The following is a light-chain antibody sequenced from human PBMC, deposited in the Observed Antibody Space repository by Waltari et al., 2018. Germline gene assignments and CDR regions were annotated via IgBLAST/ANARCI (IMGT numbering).Light chain of an antibody. J-gene: IGLJ3*02. CDR2: DVA. V-gene: IGLV2-14*03. CDR1: SRDIGAYNF. Sequence: QSALTQPASVSGSHGQSITISCTGSSRDIGAYNFVSWYQQHPGKAPKVVIYDVANRPSGVSDRFSASKSDNTASLTISGLQAEDEADYYCSSYTTSSTLVFGGGTKLTVL. CDR3: SSYTTSSTLV.